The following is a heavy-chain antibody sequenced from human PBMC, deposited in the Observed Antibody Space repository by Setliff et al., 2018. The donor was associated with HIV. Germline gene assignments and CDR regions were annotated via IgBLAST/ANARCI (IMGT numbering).Heavy chain of an antibody. CDR3: ARTRPPSGLASAYFFDS. D-gene: IGHD6-25*01. J-gene: IGHJ4*02. CDR1: GFSLNTVGMC. CDR2: IDWDDDK. V-gene: IGHV2-70*11. Sequence: GSGPTLVNPTQTLTLTCTFSGFSLNTVGMCVSWIRQPPGKALEWLARIDWDDDKYYITSLKTRLTISKDTSKNQVVLTMTNMDPVDSGTYFCARTRPPSGLASAYFFDSWGQGTLVTVSS.